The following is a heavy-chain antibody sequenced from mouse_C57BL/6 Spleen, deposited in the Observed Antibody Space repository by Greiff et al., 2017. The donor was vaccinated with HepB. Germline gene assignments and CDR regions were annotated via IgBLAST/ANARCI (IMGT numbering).Heavy chain of an antibody. CDR2: IDPSDSYT. D-gene: IGHD3-2*02. CDR1: GYTFTSYW. Sequence: QVQLQQPGAELVMPGASVKLSCKASGYTFTSYWMHWVKQRPGQGLEWIGEIDPSDSYTNYNQKFKGKSTLTVDKSSSTAYMQLSSLTSEDSAVYYCARSRTAQAIACFAYWGQGTLLTVSA. J-gene: IGHJ3*01. CDR3: ARSRTAQAIACFAY. V-gene: IGHV1-69*01.